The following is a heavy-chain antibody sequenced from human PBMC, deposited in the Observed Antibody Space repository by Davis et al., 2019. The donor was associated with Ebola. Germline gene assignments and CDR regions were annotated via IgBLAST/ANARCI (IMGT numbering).Heavy chain of an antibody. CDR1: GGTFSSSA. J-gene: IGHJ4*02. Sequence: ASVKVSCKASGGTFSSSAISWVRQATGQGLEWMGWMNPNSGNTGYAQKFQGRVTITRDTSASTAYMELSSLRSEDTAVYYCARDPSSITIFGVVPEGYFDYWGQGTLVTVSS. CDR3: ARDPSSITIFGVVPEGYFDY. CDR2: MNPNSGNT. V-gene: IGHV1-8*01. D-gene: IGHD3-3*01.